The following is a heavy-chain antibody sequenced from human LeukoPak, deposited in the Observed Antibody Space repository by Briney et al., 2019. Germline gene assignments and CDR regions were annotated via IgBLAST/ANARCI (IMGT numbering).Heavy chain of an antibody. CDR2: ILPGGGDT. CDR1: GFTFSRHA. Sequence: GGAPRLPRAASGFTFSRHAMTLVPPAPGQGLDWVSTILPGGGDTYYADSVKGRFTISRDTSKNTLYLQMNTLRVENTAVYYCAKAWPAAGTFDSWGQGSLVTVSS. CDR3: AKAWPAAGTFDS. V-gene: IGHV3-23*01. J-gene: IGHJ4*02. D-gene: IGHD6-13*01.